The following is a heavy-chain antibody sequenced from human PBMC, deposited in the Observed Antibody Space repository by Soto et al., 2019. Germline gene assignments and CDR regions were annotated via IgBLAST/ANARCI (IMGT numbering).Heavy chain of an antibody. CDR2: IIPIFGTA. V-gene: IGHV1-69*13. Sequence: SVKVSCKASGVTFSSYAISWVRQAPLQGLEWMVGIIPIFGTANYAQKFQGRVTITADESTSTAYMELSSLRSEETAVYYCARVIAARRADYYYYGMEVWGQGTPVTVSS. J-gene: IGHJ6*02. CDR3: ARVIAARRADYYYYGMEV. D-gene: IGHD6-6*01. CDR1: GVTFSSYA.